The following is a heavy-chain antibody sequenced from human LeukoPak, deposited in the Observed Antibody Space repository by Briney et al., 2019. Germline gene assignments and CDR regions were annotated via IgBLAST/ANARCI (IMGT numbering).Heavy chain of an antibody. D-gene: IGHD4-17*01. Sequence: SQTLSLTCTVSGGPISSGDYYWSWLRQPPGTGLEWVGYIYYSGSTDYNPSLKSRVTISVETSKNQFSLKLSSVTAADTAVYYCARAGYGDYKLDYWGQGTLVTVSS. CDR3: ARAGYGDYKLDY. J-gene: IGHJ4*02. CDR2: IYYSGST. CDR1: GGPISSGDYY. V-gene: IGHV4-30-4*08.